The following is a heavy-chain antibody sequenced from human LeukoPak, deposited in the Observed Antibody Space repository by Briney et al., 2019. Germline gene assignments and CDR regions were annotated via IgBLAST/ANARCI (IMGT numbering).Heavy chain of an antibody. J-gene: IGHJ4*02. Sequence: GGSLRLSCAASGFTVSSNYMSWVRQAPGKGLEWVSVIYSGGSTYYADSVKGRFTISRDNSKNTLYLQMNSLRAEDTAVYYCAKVRITGTTRFDYWGQGTLVTVSS. CDR1: GFTVSSNY. D-gene: IGHD1-7*01. CDR3: AKVRITGTTRFDY. V-gene: IGHV3-53*01. CDR2: IYSGGST.